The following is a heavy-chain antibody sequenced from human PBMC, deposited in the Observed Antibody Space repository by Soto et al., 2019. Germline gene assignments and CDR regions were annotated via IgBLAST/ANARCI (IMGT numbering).Heavy chain of an antibody. CDR2: IYHSGST. D-gene: IGHD6-6*01. J-gene: IGHJ2*01. V-gene: IGHV4-4*02. Sequence: QVQLQESGPGLVKPSGTLSLTCAVSSGSISSSNWWSWVRQPPGKGLEWIGEIYHSGSTNYNPSLKRRVTISVDKSKNQFSLKRSSVTAADTAVYYCARAEGARPAWYFDLWGRGTLVTVSS. CDR1: SGSISSSNW. CDR3: ARAEGARPAWYFDL.